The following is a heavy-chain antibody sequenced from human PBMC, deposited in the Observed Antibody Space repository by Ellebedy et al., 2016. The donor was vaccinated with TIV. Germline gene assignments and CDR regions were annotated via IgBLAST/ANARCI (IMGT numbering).Heavy chain of an antibody. V-gene: IGHV3-74*01. J-gene: IGHJ4*02. CDR3: AKWSQGVDYDY. CDR1: GFHFRSYW. D-gene: IGHD3-10*01. Sequence: GESLKISCATSGFHFRSYWMHWVRQAPGKGLAWVSHVNGDESNTVYADSVKGRFTISKDNSKNTLYLQMNLLRAEDTAVYYCAKWSQGVDYDYWGQGTLVTGSS. CDR2: VNGDESNT.